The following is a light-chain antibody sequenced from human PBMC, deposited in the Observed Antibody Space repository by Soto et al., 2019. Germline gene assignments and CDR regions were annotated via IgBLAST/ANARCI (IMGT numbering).Light chain of an antibody. V-gene: IGKV3D-20*02. Sequence: VLTQSPGTLSLSPGDSATLSCRDSQSVSSSYLAWYQQKPGQAPRLLIYGASNRATGIPARFSGSGSGTDFTLTISTLEPEDFAVYYCQQSSNWPTITCGQGTRLEIK. J-gene: IGKJ5*01. CDR1: QSVSSSY. CDR2: GAS. CDR3: QQSSNWPTIT.